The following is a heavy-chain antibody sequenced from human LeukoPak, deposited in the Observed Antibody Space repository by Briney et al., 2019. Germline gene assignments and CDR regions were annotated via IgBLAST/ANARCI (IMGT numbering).Heavy chain of an antibody. J-gene: IGHJ4*02. CDR2: INHSGGT. D-gene: IGHD1-26*01. CDR3: ARSLFYTVGFTSAPDY. CDR1: GGSFSGYF. V-gene: IGHV4-34*01. Sequence: KPSETLSLTCAVYGGSFSGYFWSWIRQPPGKGLEWIGEINHSGGTNYNPSLKSRVTISVDTSKNQFSLKLSSVTAADTAVYYCARSLFYTVGFTSAPDYWGQGTLVTVSS.